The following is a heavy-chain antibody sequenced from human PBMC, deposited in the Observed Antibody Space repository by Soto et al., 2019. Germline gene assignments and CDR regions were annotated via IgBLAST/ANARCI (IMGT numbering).Heavy chain of an antibody. CDR2: IIPIFGTA. CDR3: ASHTSGTDRNFDY. V-gene: IGHV1-69*13. D-gene: IGHD1-1*01. Sequence: GASVKVSCKASGGTFSSYAISWVRQAPGQGLEWMGGIIPIFGTANYAQKFQGRVTITADESTSTAYMELSSLRSEDTAVYYCASHTSGTDRNFDYWGQGTLVTVSS. J-gene: IGHJ4*02. CDR1: GGTFSSYA.